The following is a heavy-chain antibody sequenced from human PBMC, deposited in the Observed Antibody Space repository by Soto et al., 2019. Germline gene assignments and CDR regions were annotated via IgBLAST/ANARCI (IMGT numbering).Heavy chain of an antibody. D-gene: IGHD4-4*01. V-gene: IGHV4-59*01. CDR3: ARESVTHYYYYGMDV. J-gene: IGHJ6*02. Sequence: SETLSLSCTVSGCSISSYYWGWIRQPPGKGLEWIGYIYYSGSTNYNPSLKSRVTISVDTSKNQFSLKLSSVTAADTAVYYCARESVTHYYYYGMDVWGQGTTVTVSS. CDR2: IYYSGST. CDR1: GCSISSYY.